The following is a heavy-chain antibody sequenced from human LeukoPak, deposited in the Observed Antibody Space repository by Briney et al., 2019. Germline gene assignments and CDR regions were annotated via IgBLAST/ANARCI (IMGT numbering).Heavy chain of an antibody. V-gene: IGHV3-21*01. CDR2: ISSSSSYI. CDR3: ARDTVRYYYYMDV. J-gene: IGHJ6*03. Sequence: GGSLRLSCAASGFTFSDYYMNWVRQAPGKGLEWVSSISSSSSYIYYADSVKGRFTISRDNAKNSLYLQMNSLRAEDTAVYYCARDTVRYYYYMDVWGKGTTVTVSS. D-gene: IGHD6-6*01. CDR1: GFTFSDYY.